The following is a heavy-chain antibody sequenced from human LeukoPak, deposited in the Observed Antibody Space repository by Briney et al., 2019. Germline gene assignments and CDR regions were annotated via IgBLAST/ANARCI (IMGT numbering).Heavy chain of an antibody. J-gene: IGHJ4*02. V-gene: IGHV1-2*02. CDR1: GYTFTGYY. CDR3: ARAIFVGYSGFDY. D-gene: IGHD1-26*01. Sequence: ASVKVSCKASGYTFTGYYIHWVRQAPGQGLEYMGWINPNSGGTDYAQKFQGRVTLTRDTSISTAYMELSRLRSDDTAVYYCARAIFVGYSGFDYWGQGTLVTVSS. CDR2: INPNSGGT.